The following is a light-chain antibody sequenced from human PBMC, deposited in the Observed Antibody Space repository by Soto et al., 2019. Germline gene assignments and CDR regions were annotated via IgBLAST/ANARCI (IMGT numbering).Light chain of an antibody. Sequence: EIVMTQSPASLSVSPGERATLSCRASQSVSSNLAWYQQKPGQAPRLLFYGASTRATGIPVRFSGSGSGTDFTLTISSLQSEDFAVYYCQQYNNWPLTFGGGSKVEIK. CDR3: QQYNNWPLT. CDR2: GAS. V-gene: IGKV3-15*01. J-gene: IGKJ4*01. CDR1: QSVSSN.